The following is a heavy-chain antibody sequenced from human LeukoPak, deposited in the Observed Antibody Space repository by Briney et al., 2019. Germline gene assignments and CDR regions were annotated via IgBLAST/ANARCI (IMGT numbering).Heavy chain of an antibody. J-gene: IGHJ5*02. D-gene: IGHD1-7*01. Sequence: ASVKVSCKASGYTFTSYDINWVRQATGQGLEWMGWMNPNSGNTGYAQKFQGRVTITRNTSISTAYMELSSLRSEDTAVYYCVRGTITGTTGVWFDPWGQGTLVTVSS. CDR3: VRGTITGTTGVWFDP. CDR2: MNPNSGNT. V-gene: IGHV1-8*03. CDR1: GYTFTSYD.